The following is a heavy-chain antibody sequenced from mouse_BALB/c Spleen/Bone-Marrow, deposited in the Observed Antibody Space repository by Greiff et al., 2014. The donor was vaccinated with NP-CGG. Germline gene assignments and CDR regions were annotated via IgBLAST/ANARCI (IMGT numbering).Heavy chain of an antibody. CDR2: INPDSSTI. CDR3: ARMHYYGYVAY. Sequence: VQLQQPGGGLVQPGGSLKLSCAASGFDFSRYWMSWVRQAPGKGLEWIGEINPDSSTINYTPSLKDKFIISRDNAKNTLYLQMSKVRSEDTALYYCARMHYYGYVAYWGQGTLVTVSA. CDR1: GFDFSRYW. D-gene: IGHD1-2*01. V-gene: IGHV4-1*02. J-gene: IGHJ3*01.